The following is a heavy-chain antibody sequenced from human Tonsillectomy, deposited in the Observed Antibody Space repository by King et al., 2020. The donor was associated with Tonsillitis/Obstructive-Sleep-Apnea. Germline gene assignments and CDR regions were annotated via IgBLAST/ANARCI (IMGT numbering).Heavy chain of an antibody. CDR2: IRYDGTTK. Sequence: VQLVESGGGVVQPGGSLRLSCAASGFSFSSFGMHWVRQAPGKGLEWVAVIRYDGTTKFYANSVKGRFTISADHSKNTLFLQMNSLRAEDTAGYYCARDGPGIDYWGQGTLVTVSS. J-gene: IGHJ4*02. V-gene: IGHV3-33*01. CDR3: ARDGPGIDY. CDR1: GFSFSSFG. D-gene: IGHD1-26*01.